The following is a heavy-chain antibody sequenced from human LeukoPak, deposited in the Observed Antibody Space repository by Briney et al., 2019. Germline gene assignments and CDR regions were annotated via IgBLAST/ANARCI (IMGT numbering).Heavy chain of an antibody. V-gene: IGHV1-18*01. CDR2: ISAYNGNT. J-gene: IGHJ5*02. CDR3: ARDVRYCSSTSCYGASWFDP. CDR1: GYTFTSYG. D-gene: IGHD2-2*01. Sequence: ASVKVSCKASGYTFTSYGISWVRQAPGQGLEWMGWISAYNGNTSYAQKLQSRVTMTTDTSTSTAYMELRSLRSDDTAVYYCARDVRYCSSTSCYGASWFDPWGQGTLVTVSS.